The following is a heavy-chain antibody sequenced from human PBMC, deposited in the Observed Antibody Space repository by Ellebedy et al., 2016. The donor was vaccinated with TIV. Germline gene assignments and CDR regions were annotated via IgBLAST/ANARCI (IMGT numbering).Heavy chain of an antibody. CDR3: ARVVPNYGGNPLYFDY. D-gene: IGHD4-23*01. CDR1: GFTFTDYY. J-gene: IGHJ4*02. V-gene: IGHV1-2*02. Sequence: AASVKVSCKASGFTFTDYYLDWVRQAPEEGLEWMGWINPNTGGTTFAQKFQGRVAMTRDTSISTAYMELSRLTSDDTAVYYCARVVPNYGGNPLYFDYWGQGTLVTVSS. CDR2: INPNTGGT.